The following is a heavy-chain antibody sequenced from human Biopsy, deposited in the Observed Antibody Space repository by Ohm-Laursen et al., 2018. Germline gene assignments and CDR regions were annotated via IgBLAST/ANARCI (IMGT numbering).Heavy chain of an antibody. V-gene: IGHV3-23*01. J-gene: IGHJ5*02. D-gene: IGHD3-16*01. Sequence: SLRLSCAASGFTFSTYAMTWVRQAPGEGLGWVSSITGSGGSTYYPDSVKGRFTISRDNSKNSLYLQMNSLRAEDTAVYYCAKGYGPDNWFDPWGQGTLVTVSS. CDR3: AKGYGPDNWFDP. CDR2: ITGSGGST. CDR1: GFTFSTYA.